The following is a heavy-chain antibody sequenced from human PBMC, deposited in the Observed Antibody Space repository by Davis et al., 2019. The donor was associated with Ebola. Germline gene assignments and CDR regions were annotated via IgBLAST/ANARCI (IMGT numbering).Heavy chain of an antibody. CDR3: ARGYCSSTSCSHYYYYGMDV. J-gene: IGHJ6*02. D-gene: IGHD2-2*01. V-gene: IGHV5-10-1*01. CDR1: GYSFTSYW. Sequence: GESLKISCKGSGYSFTSYWISWVRQMPGKGLEWMGRIDPSDSYTNYSPSFQGHVTISADKSISTAYLQWSSLKASDTAMYYCARGYCSSTSCSHYYYYGMDVWGQGTTVTVSS. CDR2: IDPSDSYT.